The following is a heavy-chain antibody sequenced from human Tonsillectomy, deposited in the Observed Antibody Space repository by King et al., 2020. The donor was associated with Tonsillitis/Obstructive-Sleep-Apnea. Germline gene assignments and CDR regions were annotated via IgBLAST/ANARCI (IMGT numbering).Heavy chain of an antibody. CDR3: ARSYCSSTSCRFMDV. CDR2: INHSGST. J-gene: IGHJ6*03. V-gene: IGHV4-34*01. D-gene: IGHD2-2*01. CDR1: GGSFSGYY. Sequence: VQLPQWGAGLLKPSETLSLTCAVYGGSFSGYYWSWIRQPPGKGLEWIGEINHSGSTNYNPSLKSRVTISVDTSKNQFSLKLSSVTAADTAVYYCARSYCSSTSCRFMDVWGKGTTVTVSS.